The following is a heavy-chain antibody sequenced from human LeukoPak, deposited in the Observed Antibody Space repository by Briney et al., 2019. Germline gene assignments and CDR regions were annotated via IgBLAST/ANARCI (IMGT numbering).Heavy chain of an antibody. CDR3: AREGGYYDSNGYYLTFDY. CDR1: GFTFSSYS. D-gene: IGHD3-22*01. J-gene: IGHJ4*02. CDR2: ISSSSSYI. V-gene: IGHV3-21*01. Sequence: PGGSLRLSCAVSGFTFSSYSMSWVRQAPGPGLEWVSSISSSSSYIYYADSVKGRFTISRDNAENSLFLQMNSLRAEDTAVYYCAREGGYYDSNGYYLTFDYWGQGTLVTVSS.